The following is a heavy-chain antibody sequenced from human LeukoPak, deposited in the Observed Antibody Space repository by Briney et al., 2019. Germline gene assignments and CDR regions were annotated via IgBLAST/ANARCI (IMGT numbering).Heavy chain of an antibody. CDR3: AREGAYSSSWFDY. D-gene: IGHD6-13*01. CDR1: GGSISSGGYY. Sequence: PSETLSLTCTVSGGSISSGGYYWSWIRQPPGKGLEWIGYIYHSGSTYYNPSLKSRVTISVDRSKNQFSLKLSSVTAADTAVYYCAREGAYSSSWFDYWGQGTLVTVSS. J-gene: IGHJ4*02. CDR2: IYHSGST. V-gene: IGHV4-30-2*01.